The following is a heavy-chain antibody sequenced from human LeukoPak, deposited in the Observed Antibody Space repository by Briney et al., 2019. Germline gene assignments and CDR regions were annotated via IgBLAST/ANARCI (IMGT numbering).Heavy chain of an antibody. Sequence: GGSLRLSCAASGFTFSSYSMNWVRQAPGKGLEWVSSISSSSSYIYYADSVKDRFTISRDNAKNSLYLQMNSLRAEDTAVYYCASVGATTWDWGQGTLVTVSS. V-gene: IGHV3-21*01. D-gene: IGHD1-26*01. J-gene: IGHJ4*02. CDR2: ISSSSSYI. CDR3: ASVGATTWD. CDR1: GFTFSSYS.